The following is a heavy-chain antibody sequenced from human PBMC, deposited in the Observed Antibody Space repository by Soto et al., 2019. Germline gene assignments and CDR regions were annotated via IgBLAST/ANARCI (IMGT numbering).Heavy chain of an antibody. J-gene: IGHJ3*02. D-gene: IGHD3-22*01. CDR1: GGTFSSYA. CDR2: IIPIFGTA. CDR3: ARDLKTYYYDSSGYRGNDAFDI. Sequence: QVQLVQSGAEVKKPGSSVKVSCKASGGTFSSYAISWVRQAPGQGLEWMGGIIPIFGTANYAQKFQGRVTSTADESTSTAYMELSSLRSEDTAVYYCARDLKTYYYDSSGYRGNDAFDIWGQGTMVTVSS. V-gene: IGHV1-69*01.